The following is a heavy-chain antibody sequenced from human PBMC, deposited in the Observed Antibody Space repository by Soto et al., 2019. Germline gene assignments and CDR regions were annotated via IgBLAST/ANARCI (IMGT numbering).Heavy chain of an antibody. D-gene: IGHD1-1*01. J-gene: IGHJ4*02. Sequence: GSLRLSCAASGFTFSNYAMHWVRQAPGKGLEWVALTSYDGNNEYYTDSVKGRFTISRDNSKNTLFLQMNSPRPEDTAVYYCAKDKGVFNWATSYFDYWGQGALVTVSS. CDR1: GFTFSNYA. CDR2: TSYDGNNE. V-gene: IGHV3-30*18. CDR3: AKDKGVFNWATSYFDY.